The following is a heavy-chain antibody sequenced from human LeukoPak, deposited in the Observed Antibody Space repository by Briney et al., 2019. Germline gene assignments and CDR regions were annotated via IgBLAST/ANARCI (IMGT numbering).Heavy chain of an antibody. J-gene: IGHJ5*02. D-gene: IGHD3-3*01. Sequence: SQTLSLTCTVSGGSIISNRHYWSWIRQPAGKGLEWIGRIYTSGSTNYNPSLKSRVTMSVDTSKNQFSLKLSSVTAADTAVYYCARVLRFGSNWFDPWGQGTLVTVSS. V-gene: IGHV4-61*02. CDR1: GGSIISNRHY. CDR3: ARVLRFGSNWFDP. CDR2: IYTSGST.